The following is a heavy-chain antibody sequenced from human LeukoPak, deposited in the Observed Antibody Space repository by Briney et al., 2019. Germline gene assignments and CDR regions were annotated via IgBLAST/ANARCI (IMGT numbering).Heavy chain of an antibody. CDR1: GYTFTGYY. Sequence: ASVKVSCKASGYTFTGYYMHWVRQAPGQGLEWMGWINPNSGGTNYAQKFQGRVTMTRDTSISTAYMELSRLRTDDTAVYYCARDKYSNYELNWFDPWGQGTLVTVSS. J-gene: IGHJ5*02. V-gene: IGHV1-2*02. CDR3: ARDKYSNYELNWFDP. CDR2: INPNSGGT. D-gene: IGHD4-11*01.